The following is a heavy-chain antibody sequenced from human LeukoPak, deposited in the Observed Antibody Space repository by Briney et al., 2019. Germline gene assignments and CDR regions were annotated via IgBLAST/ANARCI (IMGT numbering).Heavy chain of an antibody. CDR2: IYSGGSA. J-gene: IGHJ4*02. D-gene: IGHD3-3*01. CDR1: GFTVSSNY. V-gene: IGHV3-53*01. Sequence: PGGSLRLSCAASGFTVSSNYMSWVRQAPGKGLDGGSVIYSGGSAYYADSGKGRFNSSRDNSKNTLYLQMNSLRAEDTGVYYCAITYYDFWSGYPDYWGQGTLVTVSS. CDR3: AITYYDFWSGYPDY.